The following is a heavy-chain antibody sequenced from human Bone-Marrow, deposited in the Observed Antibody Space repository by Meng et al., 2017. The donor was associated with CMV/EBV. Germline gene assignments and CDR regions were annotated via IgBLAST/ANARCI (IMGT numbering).Heavy chain of an antibody. J-gene: IGHJ4*02. CDR3: ARERGRQQLVVDY. D-gene: IGHD6-13*01. Sequence: SVKVSCKASGGTFRSYTISWVRQAPGQGLEWLGRIIPILGISTYAQKFQGRVTIVADKPTSTAYMELSSLISEDTAVYYCARERGRQQLVVDYWGQGTLVTVSS. CDR1: GGTFRSYT. V-gene: IGHV1-69*04. CDR2: IIPILGIS.